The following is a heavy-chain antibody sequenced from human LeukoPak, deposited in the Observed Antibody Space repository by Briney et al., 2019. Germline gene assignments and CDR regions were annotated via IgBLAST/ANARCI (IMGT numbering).Heavy chain of an antibody. Sequence: ASVKVSCXASGYTFTGYYMHWVRQAPGQGLEWMGWINPNSGGTNYAQKFQGRVTMTRDTSISTAYMELSRLRSDDTAVYYCARARDLERVWDYWGQGTLVTVSS. J-gene: IGHJ4*02. D-gene: IGHD1-1*01. CDR1: GYTFTGYY. CDR3: ARARDLERVWDY. V-gene: IGHV1-2*02. CDR2: INPNSGGT.